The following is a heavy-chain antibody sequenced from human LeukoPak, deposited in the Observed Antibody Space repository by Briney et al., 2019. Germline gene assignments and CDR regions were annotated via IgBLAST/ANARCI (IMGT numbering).Heavy chain of an antibody. CDR2: VKQDGSEK. V-gene: IGHV3-7*01. Sequence: GGSLRLSCAASGFTFRSYWMSWVRQAPGKGLEWVANVKQDGSEKYYVDSVKGRFTISRDNAKNSLYLQMNSLRAEDTAVYYCARVPLIQLSYYYYYYMDVWGKGTTVTVSS. CDR3: ARVPLIQLSYYYYYYMDV. D-gene: IGHD5-18*01. CDR1: GFTFRSYW. J-gene: IGHJ6*03.